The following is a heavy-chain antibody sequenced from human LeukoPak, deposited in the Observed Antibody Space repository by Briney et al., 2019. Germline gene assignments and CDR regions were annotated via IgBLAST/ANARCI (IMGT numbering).Heavy chain of an antibody. CDR3: AKRGYSYSFDY. J-gene: IGHJ4*02. Sequence: SGGSLRLSCAASGFTLSTYGMHWVSQAPGKGLEWVAVISSDGSNKYYADSVKGRFTISRDNSKNTLYLQMNSLRAEDTAVYYCAKRGYSYSFDYWGQETLVTVSS. D-gene: IGHD5-18*01. V-gene: IGHV3-30*18. CDR1: GFTLSTYG. CDR2: ISSDGSNK.